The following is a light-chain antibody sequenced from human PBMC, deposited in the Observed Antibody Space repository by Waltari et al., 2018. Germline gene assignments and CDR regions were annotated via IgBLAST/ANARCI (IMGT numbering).Light chain of an antibody. V-gene: IGKV4-1*01. CDR1: QNVLYSSNNKNY. Sequence: DIVMTQSPDSLAVSLGERATINCKSSQNVLYSSNNKNYLAWYQQKPGQPPKLLIYWASTRESRVPARFSGSGSGTDFTLTISSLQAEDVAVYYCQQYYGTPPTFGQGTKVEIK. CDR2: WAS. CDR3: QQYYGTPPT. J-gene: IGKJ1*01.